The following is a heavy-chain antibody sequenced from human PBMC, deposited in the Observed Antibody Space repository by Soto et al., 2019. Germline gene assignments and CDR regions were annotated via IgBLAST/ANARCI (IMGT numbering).Heavy chain of an antibody. D-gene: IGHD3-3*01. CDR3: TTGMNQRFLEWLLPGDNYYYYGMDV. CDR1: GFTFSNAW. V-gene: IGHV3-15*07. J-gene: IGHJ6*02. CDR2: IKSKTDGGTT. Sequence: EVQLVEAGGGLVKPGGSLRLSCAASGFTFSNAWMNWVRQAPGKGLEWVGRIKSKTDGGTTDYAAPVKGRFTISRDDSKNTLYLQMNSLKTEDTAVYYCTTGMNQRFLEWLLPGDNYYYYGMDVWGQGTTVTVSS.